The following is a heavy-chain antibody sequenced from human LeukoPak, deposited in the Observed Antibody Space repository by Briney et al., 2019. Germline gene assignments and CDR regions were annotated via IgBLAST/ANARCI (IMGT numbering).Heavy chain of an antibody. D-gene: IGHD2-2*01. CDR3: ASSSTTGSNWFDP. V-gene: IGHV3-66*01. J-gene: IGHJ5*02. CDR2: IYSGGST. Sequence: PGGSLRLSCAASGFTVSSNYMTWVRQAPGKGLEWVSVIYSGGSTYYADSVKGRFTISRDNSKNTLYLQMNSLSVEDTAVYYCASSSTTGSNWFDPWGQGTLVTVSS. CDR1: GFTVSSNY.